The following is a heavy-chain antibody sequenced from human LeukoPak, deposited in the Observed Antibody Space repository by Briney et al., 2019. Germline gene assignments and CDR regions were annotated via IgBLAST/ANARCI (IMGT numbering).Heavy chain of an antibody. CDR3: ARDSGGATTSAFDI. CDR2: IYTSGST. V-gene: IGHV4-4*07. D-gene: IGHD1-26*01. CDR1: GGSISNYY. Sequence: PSETLSLTCTVSGGSISNYYWSWIRQPPGKGLEWIGRIYTSGSTNYNPSLKSRVTMSVDTSKNQFSLKLSSVTAADTAVYYCARDSGGATTSAFDIWGQGTMVTVSS. J-gene: IGHJ3*02.